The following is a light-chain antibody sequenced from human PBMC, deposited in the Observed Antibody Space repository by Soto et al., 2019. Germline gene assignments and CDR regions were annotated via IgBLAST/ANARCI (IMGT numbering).Light chain of an antibody. Sequence: EIVLTQSPATLSLSPGERATLSCRTSQSVSIYLAWYQQKPGQAPSVLIYDASNRATGIPARFSGSGSGTDFTLTISSLEPEDFAVYYCQQRSNWPPRFTFGPGTKVDIK. CDR2: DAS. CDR3: QQRSNWPPRFT. V-gene: IGKV3-11*01. J-gene: IGKJ3*01. CDR1: QSVSIY.